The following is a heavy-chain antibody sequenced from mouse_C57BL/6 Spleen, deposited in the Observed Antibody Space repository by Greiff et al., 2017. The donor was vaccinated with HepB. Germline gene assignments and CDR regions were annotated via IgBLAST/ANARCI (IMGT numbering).Heavy chain of an antibody. CDR3: ARSGQYYGSSYGYFDV. D-gene: IGHD1-1*01. CDR1: GYAFTNYL. J-gene: IGHJ1*03. V-gene: IGHV1-54*01. CDR2: INPGSGGT. Sequence: VQLQQSGAELVRPGTSVKVSCKASGYAFTNYLIEWVKQRPGQGLEWIGVINPGSGGTNYNEKFKGKAPLTADKSSSTAYMQLSSLTSEDSAVYFCARSGQYYGSSYGYFDVWGTGTTVTVSS.